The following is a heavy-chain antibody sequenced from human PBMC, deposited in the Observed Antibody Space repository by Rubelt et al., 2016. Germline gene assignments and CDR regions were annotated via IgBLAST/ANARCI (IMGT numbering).Heavy chain of an antibody. D-gene: IGHD4-23*01. V-gene: IGHV4-59*12. CDR1: GGSISSYY. Sequence: QVQLQESGPGLVKPSETLSLTCTVSGGSISSYYWSWIRQPPGKGLEWIGEINHSGSTNYNPSLKSRVTISVDTSKNQFSLKLSSVTAADTAVYYCARSWIHYGGVTYWFDPWGQGTLVTVSS. J-gene: IGHJ5*02. CDR2: INHSGST. CDR3: ARSWIHYGGVTYWFDP.